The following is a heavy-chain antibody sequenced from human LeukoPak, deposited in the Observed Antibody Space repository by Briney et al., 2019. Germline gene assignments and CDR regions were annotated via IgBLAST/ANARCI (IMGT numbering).Heavy chain of an antibody. CDR3: AKDAPGGYYDFWSGGTFDY. CDR2: ISYDGSNK. D-gene: IGHD3-3*01. V-gene: IGHV3-30*18. J-gene: IGHJ4*02. Sequence: GGSLRLSCAASGLAFSRFWMSWVRQAPGKGLEWVAVISYDGSNKYYADSVEGRFTISRDNSKNTLYLQMNSLRAEDTAVYYCAKDAPGGYYDFWSGGTFDYWGQGTLVTVSS. CDR1: GLAFSRFW.